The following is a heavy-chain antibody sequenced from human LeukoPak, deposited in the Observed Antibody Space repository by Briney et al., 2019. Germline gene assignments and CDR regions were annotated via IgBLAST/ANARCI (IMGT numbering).Heavy chain of an antibody. CDR3: ARSVPEGLSGDSSGYYY. CDR1: GGSISSGSYY. V-gene: IGHV4-61*02. D-gene: IGHD3-22*01. CDR2: IYTSGST. Sequence: PSETLSLTCTVSGGSISSGSYYWSWIRQPAGKGLEWIGRIYTSGSTNFNPSLKSRGTISVGTPKNQFSLKLSSVTAADTAVYYCARSVPEGLSGDSSGYYYWGQGTLVTVSS. J-gene: IGHJ4*02.